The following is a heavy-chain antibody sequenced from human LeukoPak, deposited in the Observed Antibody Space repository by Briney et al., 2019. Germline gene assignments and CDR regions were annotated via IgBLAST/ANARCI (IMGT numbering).Heavy chain of an antibody. CDR3: ARIPFGETYEYYFDY. D-gene: IGHD3-10*01. Sequence: GASVKVSCKASGGTFSSYAISWVRQAPGQGLEWMGGIIPIFGTANYAQKFQGRVTITTDESTSTAYMELSSLRSEDTAVYYCARIPFGETYEYYFDYWGQGTLVTVSS. V-gene: IGHV1-69*05. CDR1: GGTFSSYA. CDR2: IIPIFGTA. J-gene: IGHJ4*02.